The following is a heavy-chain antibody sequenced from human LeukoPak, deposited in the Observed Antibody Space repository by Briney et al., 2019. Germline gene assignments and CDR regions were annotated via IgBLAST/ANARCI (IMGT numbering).Heavy chain of an antibody. CDR2: ISGSGATT. V-gene: IGHV3-23*01. CDR1: GFTFSNYA. J-gene: IGHJ4*02. D-gene: IGHD3-10*01. CDR3: AKQRYYGSGSLSYYDY. Sequence: PGGSLRLSCAASGFTFSNYAMTWVRQAPGKRLEWVSAISGSGATTYYADSVKGRFTISRDNSKNTLYVQMISLRADDTAVYYCAKQRYYGSGSLSYYDYWGQGTLVTVSS.